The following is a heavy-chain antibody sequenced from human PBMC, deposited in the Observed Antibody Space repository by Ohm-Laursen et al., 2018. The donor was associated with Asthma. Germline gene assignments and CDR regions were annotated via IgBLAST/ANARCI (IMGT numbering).Heavy chain of an antibody. CDR1: GFTFSDYF. CDR2: IFPDGRHT. CDR3: ARGRTNDV. J-gene: IGHJ6*02. Sequence: GSLRLSCTASGFTFSDYFMHWVRQGPGQGLVWISHIFPDGRHTNYADSVKGRFTISRDDAKNTLYLQMNSLRVDDTAVYYCARGRTNDVWGQGTTVTVSS. V-gene: IGHV3-74*01.